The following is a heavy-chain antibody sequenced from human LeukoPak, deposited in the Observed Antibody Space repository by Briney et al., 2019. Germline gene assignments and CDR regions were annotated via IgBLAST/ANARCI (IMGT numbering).Heavy chain of an antibody. J-gene: IGHJ4*02. CDR1: GFTFSSYG. Sequence: PGGSLRLSCAASGFTFSSYGMHWVRQAPGKGLEWVAVIWYDGSNKYYADSVKGRFTISRDNSKNTLYLQMNSLRAEDTAVYYCARDWLDTAFDYWGQGTLVTVSS. CDR2: IWYDGSNK. CDR3: ARDWLDTAFDY. V-gene: IGHV3-33*01. D-gene: IGHD5-18*01.